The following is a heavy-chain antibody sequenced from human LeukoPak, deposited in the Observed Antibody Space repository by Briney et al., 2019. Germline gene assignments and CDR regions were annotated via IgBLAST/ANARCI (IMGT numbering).Heavy chain of an antibody. CDR3: ALTMYSSSWAEFDY. D-gene: IGHD6-13*01. J-gene: IGHJ4*02. V-gene: IGHV1-69*13. CDR1: GGTFSSYA. Sequence: SVKVSCKASGGTFSSYAISWVRQAPGQGLEWMGGIIPIFGTAYYAQKFQGRVTITADESTSTAYMELSSLRSEDTAVYYCALTMYSSSWAEFDYWGQGTLVTVSS. CDR2: IIPIFGTA.